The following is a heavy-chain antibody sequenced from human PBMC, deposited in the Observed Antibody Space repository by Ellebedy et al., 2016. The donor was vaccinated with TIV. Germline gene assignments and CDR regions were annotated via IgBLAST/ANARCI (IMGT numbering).Heavy chain of an antibody. CDR2: ISYDGNNK. CDR3: AKDRNYYGSGTYYYGMDV. V-gene: IGHV3-30*18. CDR1: GFTFSDYG. D-gene: IGHD3-10*01. J-gene: IGHJ6*02. Sequence: GESLKISCAASGFTFSDYGMHWVRQAPGKGLECVAVISYDGNNKYYADSVKGRFTISRDNSKNTLYVQMNSLRAEDTAVYYCAKDRNYYGSGTYYYGMDVWGQGTTVTVSS.